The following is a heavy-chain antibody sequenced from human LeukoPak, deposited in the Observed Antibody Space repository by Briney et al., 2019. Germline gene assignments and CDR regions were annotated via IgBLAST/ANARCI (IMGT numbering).Heavy chain of an antibody. CDR1: GGSISGYY. J-gene: IGHJ3*02. V-gene: IGHV4-59*01. D-gene: IGHD2-21*01. Sequence: SETLSLTCTVSGGSISGYYWSWIRQPPGKGLKWIGYIYYSGSTNYNPSLKSRVTISVDTSKNQFSLKLSSVTAADTAVYYCARESLVKHAFDIWGQGTMVTVSS. CDR2: IYYSGST. CDR3: ARESLVKHAFDI.